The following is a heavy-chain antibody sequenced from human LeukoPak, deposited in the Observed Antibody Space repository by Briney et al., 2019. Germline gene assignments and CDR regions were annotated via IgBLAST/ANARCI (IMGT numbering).Heavy chain of an antibody. Sequence: GASVKVSCKACGGTFISYAISWVRQAPGQGLEWMGGIIPIFGTANYAQKFQGRVTITADESTSTAYMELSSLRSEDTAVYYCARDSPLMATSPNPFDYWGQGTLVTVSS. V-gene: IGHV1-69*13. D-gene: IGHD5-24*01. CDR3: ARDSPLMATSPNPFDY. J-gene: IGHJ4*02. CDR2: IIPIFGTA. CDR1: GGTFISYA.